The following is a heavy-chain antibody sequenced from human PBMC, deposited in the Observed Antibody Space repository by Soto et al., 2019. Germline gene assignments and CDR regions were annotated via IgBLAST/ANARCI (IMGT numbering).Heavy chain of an antibody. CDR2: ITPTSRAI. V-gene: IGHV3-48*01. CDR1: GFPFNFYS. Sequence: PGGSLRLSCEVSGFPFNFYSMNWVRQAPGKGLEWIAYITPTSRAINYADSVRGRFTISRDNSKNTLYLQMNSLRAEDTAIYYCAKDRLWFGRATEDHWGQGILVTVSS. CDR3: AKDRLWFGRATEDH. J-gene: IGHJ4*02. D-gene: IGHD3-10*01.